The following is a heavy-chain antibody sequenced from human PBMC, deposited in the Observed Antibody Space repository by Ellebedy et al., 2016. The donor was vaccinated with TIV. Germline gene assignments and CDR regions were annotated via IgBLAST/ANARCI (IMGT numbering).Heavy chain of an antibody. V-gene: IGHV3-64D*06. CDR2: IVSNGDST. CDR1: GFTFSSYA. CDR3: VKAWGD. J-gene: IGHJ4*02. D-gene: IGHD3-16*01. Sequence: GESLKISCSASGFTFSSYAMHWVRQAPGKGLEYISAIVSNGDSTYYANSVKGRFIISRDNSKNTLYLQMISLRPEDTAVYYCVKAWGDWGQGTLVTVSS.